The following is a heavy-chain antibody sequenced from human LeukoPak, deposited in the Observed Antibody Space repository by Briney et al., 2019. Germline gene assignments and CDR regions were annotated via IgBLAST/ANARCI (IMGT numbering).Heavy chain of an antibody. J-gene: IGHJ4*02. CDR1: GYTFTSYA. CDR2: INTNTGNP. D-gene: IGHD3-22*01. V-gene: IGHV7-4-1*02. CDR3: ARSRVNYYDSSGYYSSY. Sequence: ASVKVSCKASGYTFTSYAMNWVRQAPGQGLEWMGWINTNTGNPTYAQGFTGRFVFSLDTSVSTAYLQISSLKAEDTAVYYCARSRVNYYDSSGYYSSYWGQGTLVTVSS.